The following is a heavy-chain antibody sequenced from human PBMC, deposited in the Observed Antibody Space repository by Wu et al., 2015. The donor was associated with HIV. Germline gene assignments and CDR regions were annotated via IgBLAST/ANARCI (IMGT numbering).Heavy chain of an antibody. J-gene: IGHJ5*02. CDR3: VRGLYGGSPYNYFDP. D-gene: IGHD1-26*01. CDR2: INPERGAT. CDR1: GYKFTNFG. V-gene: IGHV1-18*01. Sequence: QVQLVQSGTEVKKTGASVKVSCKASGYKFTNFGISWVRQAPGQGLEWVGWINPERGATEYAKKFQGRVTMSTDTSTNTAYMDLKNLKSDDTAVFYCVRGLYGGSPYNYFDPWGQGTLVTVSS.